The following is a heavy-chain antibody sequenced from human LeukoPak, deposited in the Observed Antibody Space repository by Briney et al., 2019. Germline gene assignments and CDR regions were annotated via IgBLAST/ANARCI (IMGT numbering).Heavy chain of an antibody. Sequence: PGGSLRLSCAASGFTFSNYDMHWVRQATGKGLEWVSTIGTSGDTYYPGSVKGRFTISRENAKNSLYLQMNSLRAEDTAVYYCAKGRYYDSSGYPIDFWGQGTLVTVSS. CDR1: GFTFSNYD. CDR2: IGTSGDT. J-gene: IGHJ4*02. D-gene: IGHD3-22*01. V-gene: IGHV3-13*01. CDR3: AKGRYYDSSGYPIDF.